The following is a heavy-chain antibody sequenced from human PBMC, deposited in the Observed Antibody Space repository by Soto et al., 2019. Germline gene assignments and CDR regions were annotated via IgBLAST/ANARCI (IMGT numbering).Heavy chain of an antibody. CDR3: AIDHDYRTNWFVP. V-gene: IGHV3-23*01. J-gene: IGHJ5*02. CDR2: ISGSGGST. D-gene: IGHD4-4*01. CDR1: GFTFSSYA. Sequence: PGGSLRLSCAASGFTFSSYAVSWVRQAPGKGLEWVSAISGSGGSTYYADSVKGRFTISRDNSKNTLYLQMNSLRAEDTAVYYCAIDHDYRTNWFVPWGQGTLVTGSS.